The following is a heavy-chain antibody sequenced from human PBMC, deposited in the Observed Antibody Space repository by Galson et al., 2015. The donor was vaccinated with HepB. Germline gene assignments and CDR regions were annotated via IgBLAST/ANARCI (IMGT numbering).Heavy chain of an antibody. CDR2: IYPGDSDT. Sequence: QSGAEVKKPGESLKISCKGSGYSFTRYWIGWVRQMPGRGLEWMGIIYPGDSDTRYSPSFQGQVTISADKSISTAYLQWSSLKASDTAMYYCARGPYGSGSFHPYYFDYWGQGTLVTVSS. D-gene: IGHD3-10*01. V-gene: IGHV5-51*03. CDR3: ARGPYGSGSFHPYYFDY. J-gene: IGHJ4*02. CDR1: GYSFTRYW.